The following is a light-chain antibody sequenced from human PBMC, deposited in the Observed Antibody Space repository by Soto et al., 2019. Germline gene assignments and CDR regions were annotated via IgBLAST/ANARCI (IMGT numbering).Light chain of an antibody. CDR1: KGISSY. V-gene: IGKV1-9*01. CDR2: AAS. J-gene: IGKJ4*01. CDR3: QQLNSYRLT. Sequence: IQLTQSPSSLSASVGDRVTITCRASKGISSYLAWYQQKPGKAPKLLIYAASTLQSGVPSRFSGSGSGTDFTLTISSLQPEDFATYYCQQLNSYRLTFGGGTKVEIK.